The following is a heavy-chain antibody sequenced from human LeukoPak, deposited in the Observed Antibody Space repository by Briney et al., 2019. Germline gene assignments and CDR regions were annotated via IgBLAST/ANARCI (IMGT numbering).Heavy chain of an antibody. CDR3: AKGHYDGGAYYYFDY. CDR1: GFTFSTYG. Sequence: HAGGSLRLSCAASGFTFSTYGMNWVRQAPGKGLEWVPGISGNGGSTNYAESVKGRFTISRDKSKNTLYLQMNSLRAEDTAEYYCAKGHYDGGAYYYFDYWGQGTLVTVSS. V-gene: IGHV3-23*01. D-gene: IGHD3-22*01. J-gene: IGHJ4*02. CDR2: ISGNGGST.